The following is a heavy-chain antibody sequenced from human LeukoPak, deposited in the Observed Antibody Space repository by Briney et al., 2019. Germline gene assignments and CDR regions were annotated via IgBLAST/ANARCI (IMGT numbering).Heavy chain of an antibody. Sequence: GASVKVSCTTSGYTFSSYAMNWVRQAPGQGLEWMGWINTSTGNPTYGQGFTGRFVFSLDTSVNTAYLQISSLKAEDTAVYYCARVAGNEYFQHWGQGTLVTVSS. CDR1: GYTFSSYA. J-gene: IGHJ1*01. V-gene: IGHV7-4-1*02. D-gene: IGHD6-19*01. CDR3: ARVAGNEYFQH. CDR2: INTSTGNP.